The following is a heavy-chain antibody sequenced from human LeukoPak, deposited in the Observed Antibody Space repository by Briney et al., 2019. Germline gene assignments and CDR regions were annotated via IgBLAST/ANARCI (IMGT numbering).Heavy chain of an antibody. J-gene: IGHJ6*03. V-gene: IGHV4-39*07. Sequence: SETLSLTCTVSGGSISSSSYYWGWIRQPPGKGLEWIGSIYYSGSTYYNPSLKSRVTISVDTSKNQFSLKLSSVTAADTAVYYCARESYYDSSGYYLRSYYMDVWGKGTTVTVSS. CDR2: IYYSGST. CDR3: ARESYYDSSGYYLRSYYMDV. D-gene: IGHD3-22*01. CDR1: GGSISSSSYY.